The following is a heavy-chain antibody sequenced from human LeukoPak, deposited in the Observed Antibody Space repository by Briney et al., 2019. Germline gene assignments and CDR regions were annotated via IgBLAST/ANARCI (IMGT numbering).Heavy chain of an antibody. CDR1: GGSFSGYY. Sequence: PSETLSLTCAVYGGSFSGYYWSWIRQPPGKGLEWIGEINHSGSTNYNPSLKSRVTISVDTSKNQFSLKLSSVTAADTAVYYCAREGNSYGYGMDVWGQGTTVTVSS. V-gene: IGHV4-34*01. CDR3: AREGNSYGYGMDV. CDR2: INHSGST. J-gene: IGHJ6*02. D-gene: IGHD5-18*01.